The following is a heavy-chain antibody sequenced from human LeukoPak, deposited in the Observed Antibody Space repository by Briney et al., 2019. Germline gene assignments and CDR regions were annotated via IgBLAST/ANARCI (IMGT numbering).Heavy chain of an antibody. D-gene: IGHD5-12*01. J-gene: IGHJ6*02. CDR2: IYHSGSS. V-gene: IGHV4-31*03. CDR3: WGGRTPGLGYPNYYGMDV. CDR1: GGFISSNDYY. Sequence: SQTLSLTCTVSGGFISSNDYYWSWIRQHPGKGLEWIGYIYHSGSSYYNPSLKSRVTISVDTSENQFSLKLSSVTSAVTAIYYCWGGRTPGLGYPNYYGMDVWGQGTTVSVSS.